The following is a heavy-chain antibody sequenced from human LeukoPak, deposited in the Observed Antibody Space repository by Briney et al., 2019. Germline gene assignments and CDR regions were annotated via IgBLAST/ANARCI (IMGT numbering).Heavy chain of an antibody. J-gene: IGHJ4*02. CDR1: GFTFSSYW. Sequence: GGSLRLSCAASGFTFSSYWMSWVRQAPGKGLEWVANIKQDGSEEYYVDSVKGRFTISRDNAKNSLYLQMNSLRAEDTAVYYCARGSDYYDSSGYYWFDYWGQGTPVTVSS. CDR3: ARGSDYYDSSGYYWFDY. V-gene: IGHV3-7*01. CDR2: IKQDGSEE. D-gene: IGHD3-22*01.